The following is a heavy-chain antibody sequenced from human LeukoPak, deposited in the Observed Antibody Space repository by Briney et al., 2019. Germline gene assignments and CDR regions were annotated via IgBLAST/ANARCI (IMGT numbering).Heavy chain of an antibody. CDR1: GFTFSSYS. CDR3: ARDVVVVAATGLDAFDI. D-gene: IGHD2-15*01. CDR2: ISSSSSYI. Sequence: PGGSLRLSCAASGFTFSSYSMNWVRQAPGKGLEWVSSISSSSSYIYYADSVKGRFTISRDNAKNSLYLQMNSLRAEDTAVYYCARDVVVVAATGLDAFDIWGQGTMVTVSS. J-gene: IGHJ3*02. V-gene: IGHV3-21*01.